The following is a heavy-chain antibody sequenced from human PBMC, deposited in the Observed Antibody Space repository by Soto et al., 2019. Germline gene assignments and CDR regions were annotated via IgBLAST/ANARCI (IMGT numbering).Heavy chain of an antibody. J-gene: IGHJ4*02. Sequence: SETLSITCAVYGGSFSGYYLSWIRQPPGKGLEWIGEINHSGSTNYNPSLKSRVTISVDTSKNQFSLKLSSVTAADTAVYYCARGKLSDYVWGSYRYHFDYWGQGTVVTVSS. D-gene: IGHD3-16*02. V-gene: IGHV4-34*01. CDR1: GGSFSGYY. CDR3: ARGKLSDYVWGSYRYHFDY. CDR2: INHSGST.